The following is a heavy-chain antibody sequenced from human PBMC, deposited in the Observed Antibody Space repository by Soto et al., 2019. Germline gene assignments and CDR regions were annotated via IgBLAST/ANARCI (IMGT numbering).Heavy chain of an antibody. J-gene: IGHJ5*02. CDR3: ARGQVVAAQP. CDR1: GGSISSGGYS. Sequence: QLPLQESGSGLVKPSQTLSLTCAVSGGSISSGGYSWSWIRQPPGKGLEWIGYIYHSGSTYYNPSLKSPVTISVDRSKNQFSLKLSSVTAADTAVYYCARGQVVAAQPWGQGTLVTVSS. V-gene: IGHV4-30-2*01. CDR2: IYHSGST. D-gene: IGHD2-15*01.